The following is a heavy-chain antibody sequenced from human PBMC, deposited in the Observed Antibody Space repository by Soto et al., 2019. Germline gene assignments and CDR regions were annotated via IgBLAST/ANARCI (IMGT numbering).Heavy chain of an antibody. D-gene: IGHD1-26*01. Sequence: ASVKVSCKASGYTFTSYDINWVRQATGQGLEWMGWMNPNSGNTGYAQKFQGRVTMTRNTSISTAYMELSSLRSEDTAVYYCAKNTGPTINWFDPWGQGTQVTASS. CDR2: MNPNSGNT. CDR1: GYTFTSYD. J-gene: IGHJ5*02. CDR3: AKNTGPTINWFDP. V-gene: IGHV1-8*01.